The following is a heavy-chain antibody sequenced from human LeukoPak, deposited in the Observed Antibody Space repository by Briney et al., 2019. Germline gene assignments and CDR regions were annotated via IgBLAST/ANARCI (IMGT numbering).Heavy chain of an antibody. CDR1: GGSISSSSYY. CDR2: IYYSGST. J-gene: IGHJ4*02. CDR3: ASYDSSGYLGGVFDY. D-gene: IGHD3-22*01. Sequence: PSETLSLTCTVSGGSISSSSYYWGWIRQPPGKGLEWIGSIYYSGSTYYNPSLKSRVTISVDTSKNQFSLKLSSVTAADTAVYYCASYDSSGYLGGVFDYWGQGTLVTVSS. V-gene: IGHV4-39*01.